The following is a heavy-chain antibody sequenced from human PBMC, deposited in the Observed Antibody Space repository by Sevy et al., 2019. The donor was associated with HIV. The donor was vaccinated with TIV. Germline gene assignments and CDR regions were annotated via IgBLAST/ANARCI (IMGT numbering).Heavy chain of an antibody. D-gene: IGHD2-2*01. CDR3: ARAPDPSCRSTRCYYFDY. CDR1: GFTFSSYA. V-gene: IGHV3-23*01. Sequence: GGSLRLSCVASGFTFSSYAVSWVRQAPGKGLEWVAATSARDSSTYHADSVRGRFTISRDNSKNTLYLQMNSLRAEDTAVYYRARAPDPSCRSTRCYYFDYWGQGTLVTVSS. CDR2: TSARDSST. J-gene: IGHJ4*02.